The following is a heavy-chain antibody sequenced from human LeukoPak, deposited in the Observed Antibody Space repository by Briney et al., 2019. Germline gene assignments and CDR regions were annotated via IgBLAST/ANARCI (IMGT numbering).Heavy chain of an antibody. V-gene: IGHV4-34*01. D-gene: IGHD3-22*01. CDR1: GGSFSGYY. CDR3: ARRPAYYSDSSGYVSYYFDY. CDR2: IYYSGST. Sequence: PSETLSLTCAVYGGSFSGYYWGWIRQPPGKGLEWIGTIYYSGSTYYNPSLKSRVTISVDTSKNQFSLKLSSVTAADTAVYYCARRPAYYSDSSGYVSYYFDYWGQGTLVTVSS. J-gene: IGHJ4*02.